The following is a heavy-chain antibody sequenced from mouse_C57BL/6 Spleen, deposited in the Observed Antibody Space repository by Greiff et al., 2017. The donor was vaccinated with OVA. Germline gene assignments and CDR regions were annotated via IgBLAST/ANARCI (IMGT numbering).Heavy chain of an antibody. CDR2: INPNNGGT. V-gene: IGHV1-26*01. CDR3: ATFAY. J-gene: IGHJ3*01. Sequence: VQLKQSGPELVKPGASVKISCKASGYTFTDYYMNWVKQSHGKSLEWIGDINPNNGGTSYNQKFKGKATLTVDKSSSTAYMELRSLTSEDSAVYYCATFAYWGQGTLVTVSA. CDR1: GYTFTDYY.